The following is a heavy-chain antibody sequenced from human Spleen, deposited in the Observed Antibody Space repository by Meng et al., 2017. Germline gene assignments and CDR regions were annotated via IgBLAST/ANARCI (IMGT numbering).Heavy chain of an antibody. V-gene: IGHV5-51*01. CDR2: IYPDDSDT. D-gene: IGHD3-10*01. CDR3: ATLFGGDTS. J-gene: IGHJ4*02. CDR1: GYIFTNYW. Sequence: GESLKISCKGSGYIFTNYWIGWVRQMPGKGLEWMGIIYPDDSDTRYSPSFQGQVTISADKSINTAYLQWSSLKSSDTDMYYCATLFGGDTSWGQGTLVTVSS.